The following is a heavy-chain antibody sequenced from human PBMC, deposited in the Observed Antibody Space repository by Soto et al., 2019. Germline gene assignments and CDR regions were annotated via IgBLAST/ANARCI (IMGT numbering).Heavy chain of an antibody. D-gene: IGHD3-3*01. CDR2: ISYDGSNK. Sequence: GGSLRLSCAASGFTFSSYAMHWVRQAPGKGLEWVAVISYDGSNKYYADSVKGRFTISRDNSKNTLYLQMNSLRAEDTAVYYCARPFRFGVVIMVYYYGMDVWGQGTTVTVSS. CDR1: GFTFSSYA. CDR3: ARPFRFGVVIMVYYYGMDV. V-gene: IGHV3-30-3*01. J-gene: IGHJ6*02.